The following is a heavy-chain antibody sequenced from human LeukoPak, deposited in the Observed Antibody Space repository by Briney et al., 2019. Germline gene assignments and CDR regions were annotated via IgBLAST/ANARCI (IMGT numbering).Heavy chain of an antibody. V-gene: IGHV1-2*02. CDR1: GYTFTGYY. J-gene: IGHJ4*02. Sequence: GASVKVSCKASGYTFTGYYMHWVRQAPGQGLEWMGWINPNSGGTNYAQKLQGRVTMTTDTSTSTAYMELRSLRSDDTAVYYCAAGPDWLRPAFFDYWGQGTLVTVSS. D-gene: IGHD5-12*01. CDR3: AAGPDWLRPAFFDY. CDR2: INPNSGGT.